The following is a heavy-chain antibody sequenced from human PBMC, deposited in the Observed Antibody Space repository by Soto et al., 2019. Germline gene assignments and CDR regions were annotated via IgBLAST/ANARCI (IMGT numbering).Heavy chain of an antibody. D-gene: IGHD2-15*01. V-gene: IGHV1-8*01. CDR1: GYTFTSYD. J-gene: IGHJ6*03. Sequence: GASVKVSCKASGYTFTSYDINWVRQATGQGLEWMGWMNPNSGNTGYAQKFQGRVTMTRNTSISTAYMELSSLRSEDTAVYYCARGQYLGYCSGGSCPYYYYYMDVWGKGTTVTVSS. CDR2: MNPNSGNT. CDR3: ARGQYLGYCSGGSCPYYYYYMDV.